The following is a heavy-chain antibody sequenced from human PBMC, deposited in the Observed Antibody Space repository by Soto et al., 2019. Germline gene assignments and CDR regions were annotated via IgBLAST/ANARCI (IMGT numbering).Heavy chain of an antibody. CDR2: INPSGGST. V-gene: IGHV1-46*01. J-gene: IGHJ4*02. Sequence: ASVKVSCKASGYTFTSYSMHWVRQAPGQGLEWMGIINPSGGSTSYAQKFQGRVTMTRDTSTSTVYMELSSLRSEDTAVYYCARDFYDILTGYPTAFDYWGQGTLVTVSS. CDR1: GYTFTSYS. D-gene: IGHD3-9*01. CDR3: ARDFYDILTGYPTAFDY.